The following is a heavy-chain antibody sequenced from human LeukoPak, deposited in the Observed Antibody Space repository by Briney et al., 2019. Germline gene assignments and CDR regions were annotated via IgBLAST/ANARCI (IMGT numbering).Heavy chain of an antibody. CDR1: GGSISSGDYY. V-gene: IGHV4-30-4*08. J-gene: IGHJ4*02. CDR2: IYYGGST. CDR3: ARGNTIFHY. Sequence: SQTLSLTCTVSGGSISSGDYYWSWIRQPPGKVLEWIGYIYYGGSTYYNPSLKSRVTISVDTSKNRFSLKLSSVTAADTAVYYCARGNTIFHYWGQGTLVTVSS. D-gene: IGHD3-3*01.